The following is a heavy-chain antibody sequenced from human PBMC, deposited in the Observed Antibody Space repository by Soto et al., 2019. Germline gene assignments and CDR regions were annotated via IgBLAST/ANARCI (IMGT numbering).Heavy chain of an antibody. CDR3: ARWDYYYYGMDV. Sequence: PSETLSLTCTVSGGSISSGGYYWSWIRQHPGKGLEWIGYIYYSGSTYYNPSLKSRVTISVDTSKNQFSLKLSSVTAADTAVYYCARWDYYYYGMDVWGQGTTVTVSS. V-gene: IGHV4-31*03. J-gene: IGHJ6*02. CDR1: GGSISSGGYY. CDR2: IYYSGST.